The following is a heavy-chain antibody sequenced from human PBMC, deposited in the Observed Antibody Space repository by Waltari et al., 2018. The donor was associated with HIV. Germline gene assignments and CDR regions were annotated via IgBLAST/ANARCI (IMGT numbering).Heavy chain of an antibody. CDR3: ARGGFYGSGSKVN. CDR1: GFTFSSYW. J-gene: IGHJ4*02. Sequence: EVQLVESGGGLVQPGGSLRLSCAASGFTFSSYWMSWVRQAPGKGLEWVANIKQDGSEKYYVDSVNGRFTISRDNAENSLYLQMNILRAEDTAVYYCARGGFYGSGSKVNWGQGTLVTVSS. CDR2: IKQDGSEK. V-gene: IGHV3-7*04. D-gene: IGHD3-10*01.